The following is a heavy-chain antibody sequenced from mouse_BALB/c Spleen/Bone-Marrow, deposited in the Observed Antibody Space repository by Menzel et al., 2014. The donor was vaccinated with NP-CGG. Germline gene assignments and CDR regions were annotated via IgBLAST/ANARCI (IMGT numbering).Heavy chain of an antibody. CDR3: ARDWYFDV. CDR2: INPSTGYT. CDR1: GYTFTSYW. V-gene: IGHV1-7*01. J-gene: IGHJ1*01. Sequence: QVQLQQSGAELAKPGASVKMSCKASGYTFTSYWMRWVKRRPGQGLEWIGYINPSTGYTEYNQKFKDKATLTADKSSSTAYMQLSSLTSEDSAVYYCARDWYFDVWGAGTTVTVSS.